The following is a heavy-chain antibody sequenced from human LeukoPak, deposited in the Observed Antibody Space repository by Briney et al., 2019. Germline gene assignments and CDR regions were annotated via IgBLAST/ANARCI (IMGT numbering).Heavy chain of an antibody. Sequence: GGSLRLSCAASGFTFSAYWMHWVRQAPGKGLVWVSRINTDGSSPTYAASVKGRFTISRDNAKNTLYLQMNSLKTEGTAVYYCTTDLHYYDSSGYYPFDYWGQGTLVTVSS. V-gene: IGHV3-74*01. J-gene: IGHJ4*02. CDR3: TTDLHYYDSSGYYPFDY. D-gene: IGHD3-22*01. CDR1: GFTFSAYW. CDR2: INTDGSSP.